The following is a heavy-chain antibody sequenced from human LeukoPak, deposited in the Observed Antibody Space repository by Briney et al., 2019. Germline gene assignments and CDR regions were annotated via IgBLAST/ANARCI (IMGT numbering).Heavy chain of an antibody. D-gene: IGHD7-27*01. CDR3: ARSAGLGYYFDY. Sequence: GASVKVSCKASGGTFSSYAISWVRQAPGQGLEWMGGIIPIFGTANYAQKFQGRVTITADESTSTAYMELSSLRSEDTAVYYCARSAGLGYYFDYWGQGTLVTVSS. CDR2: IIPIFGTA. V-gene: IGHV1-69*13. CDR1: GGTFSSYA. J-gene: IGHJ4*02.